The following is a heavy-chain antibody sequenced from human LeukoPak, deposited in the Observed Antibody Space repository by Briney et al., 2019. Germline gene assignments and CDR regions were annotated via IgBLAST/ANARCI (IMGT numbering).Heavy chain of an antibody. CDR2: INPNGSST. CDR1: GYSFTSHY. J-gene: IGHJ4*02. CDR3: ATANSGAYYYDSSGYHPFDY. Sequence: GASVKVSGKASGYSFTSHYMHWGRQAPGQGLEWRGLINPNGSSTLYAQKLQGRVTMTEDTSTDTAYMELSSLRSEDTAVYYCATANSGAYYYDSSGYHPFDYWGQGTLVTVSS. V-gene: IGHV1-46*04. D-gene: IGHD3-22*01.